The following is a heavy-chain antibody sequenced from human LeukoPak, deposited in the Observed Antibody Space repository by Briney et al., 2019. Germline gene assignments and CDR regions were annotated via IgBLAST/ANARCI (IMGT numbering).Heavy chain of an antibody. D-gene: IGHD5-12*01. J-gene: IGHJ3*02. Sequence: PSQTLSLTCTVSGGSISSGGYYWSWIRQPPGKGLEWIGYIYHSGSTYYNPSLKSRVTISVDTSKNQFSLKLSSVTAADTAVYYCANLVLSGYDTDAFDIWGQGTMVTVSS. CDR3: ANLVLSGYDTDAFDI. CDR2: IYHSGST. CDR1: GGSISSGGYY. V-gene: IGHV4-30-2*01.